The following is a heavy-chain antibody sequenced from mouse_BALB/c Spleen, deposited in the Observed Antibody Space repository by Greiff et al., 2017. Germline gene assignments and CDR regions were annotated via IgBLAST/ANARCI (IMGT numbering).Heavy chain of an antibody. J-gene: IGHJ1*01. Sequence: EVNLVESGGGLVQPGGSRKLSCAASGFTFSSFGMHWVRQAPEKGLEWVAYISSGSSTIYYADTVKGRFTISRDNPKNTLFLQMTSLRSEDTAMYYCARGDYYGSYFDVWGAGTTVTVSS. V-gene: IGHV5-17*02. D-gene: IGHD1-1*01. CDR3: ARGDYYGSYFDV. CDR2: ISSGSSTI. CDR1: GFTFSSFG.